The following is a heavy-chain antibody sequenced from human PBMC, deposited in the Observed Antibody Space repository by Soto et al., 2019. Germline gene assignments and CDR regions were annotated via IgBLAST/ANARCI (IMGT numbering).Heavy chain of an antibody. CDR1: GYTFTSYG. CDR2: ISAYNGNT. Sequence: QVQLVQSGAEVKKPGASVKVSCKASGYTFTSYGISWVRQAPGQGLEWMGWISAYNGNTNYAQKHQGRVTMTTDTSTSTAYMELRSLRSDDTAVYYCARVGNYDILTGYLYYYYGMDVWGQGTTVTVSS. J-gene: IGHJ6*02. CDR3: ARVGNYDILTGYLYYYYGMDV. V-gene: IGHV1-18*01. D-gene: IGHD3-9*01.